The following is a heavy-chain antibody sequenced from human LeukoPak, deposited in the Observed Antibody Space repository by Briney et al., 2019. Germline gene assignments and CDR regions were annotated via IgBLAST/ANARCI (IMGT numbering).Heavy chain of an antibody. V-gene: IGHV4-59*12. D-gene: IGHD1-26*01. CDR1: GGSISSYY. J-gene: IGHJ3*02. Sequence: PSETLSLTCTVSGGSISSYYWSWIRQPPGKGLEWIGYIYYSGSTNYNPSLKSRVTISVDTSKNQFSLKLSSVTAADTAVYYCARDRKWELHDAFDIWGQGTMVTVSS. CDR2: IYYSGST. CDR3: ARDRKWELHDAFDI.